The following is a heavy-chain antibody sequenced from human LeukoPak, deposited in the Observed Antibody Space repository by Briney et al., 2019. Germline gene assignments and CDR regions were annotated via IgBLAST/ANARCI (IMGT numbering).Heavy chain of an antibody. V-gene: IGHV3-7*01. CDR1: GFTFSSYA. D-gene: IGHD5-18*01. CDR3: ARAVQLWSYYFDY. Sequence: GRSLRLSCAASGFTFSSYAMHWVRQAPGKGLEWVANIKQDGSEKYYVDSVKGRFTISRDNAKNSLYLQMNSLRAEDTAVYYCARAVQLWSYYFDYWGQGTLVTVSS. J-gene: IGHJ4*02. CDR2: IKQDGSEK.